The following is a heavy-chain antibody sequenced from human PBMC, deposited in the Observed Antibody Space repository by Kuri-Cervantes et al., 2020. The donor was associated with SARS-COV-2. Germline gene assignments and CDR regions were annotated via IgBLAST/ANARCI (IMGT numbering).Heavy chain of an antibody. J-gene: IGHJ4*02. D-gene: IGHD4-23*01. Sequence: GESLKISCAVSGFTFSDYSMNWVRQGPGRGLVWVSRIKSDGSSTSYADSVEGRFTISRDNAKNTLYLQMNSLRAEDTAVYYCARAVSGGNSHYDFWGQGALVTVSS. V-gene: IGHV3-74*01. CDR3: ARAVSGGNSHYDF. CDR1: GFTFSDYS. CDR2: IKSDGSST.